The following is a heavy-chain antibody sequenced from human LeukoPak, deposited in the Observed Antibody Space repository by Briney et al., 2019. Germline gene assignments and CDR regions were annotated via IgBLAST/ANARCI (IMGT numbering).Heavy chain of an antibody. CDR3: ARDSGYECWYFDL. CDR1: GGSISSGGYY. D-gene: IGHD5-12*01. Sequence: SETLSLTCTVSGGSISSGGYYWSWIRQHPGKGLEWIGYIYYSGSTYYNPSLKSRVTISVATSKNQFSLKLSSVTAADTAVYYCARDSGYECWYFDLWGRGTLVTVSS. V-gene: IGHV4-31*03. J-gene: IGHJ2*01. CDR2: IYYSGST.